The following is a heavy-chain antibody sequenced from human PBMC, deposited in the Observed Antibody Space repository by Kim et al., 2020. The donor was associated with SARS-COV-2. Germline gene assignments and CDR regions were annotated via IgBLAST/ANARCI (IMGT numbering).Heavy chain of an antibody. CDR2: ISYDGSNK. CDR1: GFTFSSYA. Sequence: GGSLRLSCAASGFTFSSYAMHWVRQAPGKGLEWVAVISYDGSNKYYADSVKGQFTISRDNSKNTLYLQMNSLRAEDTAVYYCARDRGLYYGSGSYYTGIWGQGTMVTGSS. D-gene: IGHD3-10*01. CDR3: ARDRGLYYGSGSYYTGI. J-gene: IGHJ3*02. V-gene: IGHV3-30*04.